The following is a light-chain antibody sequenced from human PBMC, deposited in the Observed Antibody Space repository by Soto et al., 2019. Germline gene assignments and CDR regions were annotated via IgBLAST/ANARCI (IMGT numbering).Light chain of an antibody. CDR1: QFISTY. Sequence: IQITQSPSSVSASVLETFTITCCRSQFISTYLIWYQQKPGKAPNLLIYTTSSLYSGVPSWFIGSGSGTDFTLTISSLQPEDFATYYCQQSYSTQITFGQGTRLEIK. V-gene: IGKV1-39*01. CDR3: QQSYSTQIT. J-gene: IGKJ5*01. CDR2: TTS.